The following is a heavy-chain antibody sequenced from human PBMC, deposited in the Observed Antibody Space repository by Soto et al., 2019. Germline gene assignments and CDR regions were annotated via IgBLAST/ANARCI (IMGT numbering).Heavy chain of an antibody. Sequence: SETLSLTCTVSGGSISSYYWSWIRQPPGKGLEWIGYIYYSGSTNYNPSLKSRVTISVDTSKNQFSLKLSSVTAADTAVYYCASLQSYDYGECDPPEYYFDSWGQGTLVTVSS. D-gene: IGHD4-17*01. J-gene: IGHJ4*02. CDR2: IYYSGST. V-gene: IGHV4-59*08. CDR1: GGSISSYY. CDR3: ASLQSYDYGECDPPEYYFDS.